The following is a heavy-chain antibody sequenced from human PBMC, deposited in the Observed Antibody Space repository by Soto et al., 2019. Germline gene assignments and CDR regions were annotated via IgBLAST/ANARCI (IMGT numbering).Heavy chain of an antibody. CDR2: INAGNGNT. J-gene: IGHJ4*02. CDR3: ARGPFLRYFDWLSSFDY. D-gene: IGHD3-9*01. CDR1: GYTFTSYA. Sequence: ASVKVSCKASGYTFTSYAMHWVRQAPGQRLEWMGWINAGNGNTKYSQKFQGRVTITRDTSASTAYMELSSLRSEDTAVYYCARGPFLRYFDWLSSFDYWGQGTLVTSPQ. V-gene: IGHV1-3*01.